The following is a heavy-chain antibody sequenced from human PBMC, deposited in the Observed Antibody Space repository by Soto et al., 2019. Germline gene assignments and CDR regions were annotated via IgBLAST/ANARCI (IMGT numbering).Heavy chain of an antibody. J-gene: IGHJ6*02. CDR2: ISYDGSNK. Sequence: QVQLVQSGAEVKKPGASVKVSCKASGYTFTGYYMHWVRQAPGKGLEWVAVISYDGSNKYYADSVKGRFTISRDNSKNTLYLQMNSLRAEDTAVYYCAKDKGLGMYYYYGMDVWGQGTTVTVSS. CDR1: GYTFTGYY. D-gene: IGHD7-27*01. CDR3: AKDKGLGMYYYYGMDV. V-gene: IGHV3-30*18.